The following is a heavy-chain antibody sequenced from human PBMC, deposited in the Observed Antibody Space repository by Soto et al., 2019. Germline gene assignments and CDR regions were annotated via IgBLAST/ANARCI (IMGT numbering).Heavy chain of an antibody. CDR3: ARDRAAGIWGAAFDI. CDR2: INPYNANV. Sequence: QVQLVQSGAEVKKPGASVKVSCKTSGYTFTNHGINWVRQAPGQGLEWMGWINPYNANVNYAQKLQGRVTMTTDTSTSTAYMDLRSLTSDDTAVYYIARDRAAGIWGAAFDIWGQGTMVTVSS. CDR1: GYTFTNHG. J-gene: IGHJ3*02. V-gene: IGHV1-18*04. D-gene: IGHD3-16*01.